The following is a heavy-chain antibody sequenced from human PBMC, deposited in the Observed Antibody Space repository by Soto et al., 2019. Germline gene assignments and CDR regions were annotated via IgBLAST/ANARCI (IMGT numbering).Heavy chain of an antibody. CDR3: ARRTRRNNRNTGPVGIWFDP. V-gene: IGHV4-34*01. Sequence: SETLSLTCAVYGGSFSGYYWSWIRQPPGKGLEWIGEINHSGSTNYNPSLKSRVTISVDTSKNQFSLKLSSVTAADTAVYYCARRTRRNNRNTGPVGIWFDPWGQGTLITVSS. D-gene: IGHD1-1*01. J-gene: IGHJ5*02. CDR1: GGSFSGYY. CDR2: INHSGST.